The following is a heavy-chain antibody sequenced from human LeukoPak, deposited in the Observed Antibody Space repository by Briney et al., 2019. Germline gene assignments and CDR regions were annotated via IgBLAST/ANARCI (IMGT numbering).Heavy chain of an antibody. CDR3: ARDLGYYDSSGLFPQYFQH. J-gene: IGHJ1*01. D-gene: IGHD3-22*01. Sequence: ASVKVSCKASGYTFTSYGISWVRQAPGQGLEWMGWISAYNGNTNYAQKLQGRVTMTTDTSTSTAYMELRSLRSDDTAVYYCARDLGYYDSSGLFPQYFQHWGQGTLVTVSS. CDR2: ISAYNGNT. CDR1: GYTFTSYG. V-gene: IGHV1-18*01.